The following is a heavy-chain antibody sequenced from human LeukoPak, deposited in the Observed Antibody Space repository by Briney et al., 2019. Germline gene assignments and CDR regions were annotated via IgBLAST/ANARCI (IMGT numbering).Heavy chain of an antibody. Sequence: GGSLRLSCAASGFTFSSYWMSWVRQAPGKGLEWVANIKQDGSEKYYVDSVKGRFTISRDNAKNSLYLRMNSLRAEDTAVYYCATDATVTTFDYWGQGTLVTVSS. J-gene: IGHJ4*02. V-gene: IGHV3-7*01. CDR2: IKQDGSEK. CDR3: ATDATVTTFDY. CDR1: GFTFSSYW. D-gene: IGHD4-17*01.